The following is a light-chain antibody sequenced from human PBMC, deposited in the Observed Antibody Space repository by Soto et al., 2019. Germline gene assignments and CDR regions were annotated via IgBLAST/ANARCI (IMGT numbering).Light chain of an antibody. CDR3: QQSDSTPWT. J-gene: IGKJ1*01. Sequence: DIKMSQSPSSLSVSVGDRVTITCRASQSISSYLNWYQQKPGKAPKLLIYAASSLQSGVPSRFSGSGSGTDFTLTISSLQPEDFATYYCQQSDSTPWTFGQGTKVDIK. V-gene: IGKV1-39*01. CDR1: QSISSY. CDR2: AAS.